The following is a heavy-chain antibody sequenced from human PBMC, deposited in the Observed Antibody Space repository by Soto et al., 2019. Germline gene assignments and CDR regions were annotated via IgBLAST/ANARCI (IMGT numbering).Heavy chain of an antibody. J-gene: IGHJ5*02. CDR2: ISTYDGNT. V-gene: IGHV1-18*01. CDR3: ARKSSSSSWFDP. D-gene: IGHD6-6*01. Sequence: ASVKVSCKASGYTFCTYGSTWVRQAPGQGLEWMGWISTYDGNTDYAQKLQGRVTMTTDTSTRTAYMELRSLRSDDTAVYYSARKSSSSSWFDPWGLGTLVTVSS. CDR1: GYTFCTYG.